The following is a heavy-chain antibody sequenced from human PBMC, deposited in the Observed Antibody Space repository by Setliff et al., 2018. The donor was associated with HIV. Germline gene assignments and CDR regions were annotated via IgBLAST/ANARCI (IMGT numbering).Heavy chain of an antibody. CDR2: VYHSGTT. CDR1: GGSISSGNYY. V-gene: IGHV4-39*07. Sequence: SETLSLTCTVSGGSISSGNYYWSWIRQPAGKGLEWIGSVYHSGTTYYNPSLKSRVTISVDMSNNQFSLKVTSVTAADTAVYYCMRGRSITIFGVAYFDFWGQGTQVTVSS. J-gene: IGHJ4*02. D-gene: IGHD3-3*01. CDR3: MRGRSITIFGVAYFDF.